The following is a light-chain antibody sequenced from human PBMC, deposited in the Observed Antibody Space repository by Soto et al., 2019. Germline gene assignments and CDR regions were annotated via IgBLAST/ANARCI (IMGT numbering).Light chain of an antibody. CDR3: SSYAGSNSVV. CDR2: DVS. Sequence: SALTQPRSVSGSPGQSVTISCTGTSSDVGGYNYVSWYQQHPGKAPKLMIYDVSTRPSGVPDRFSGSKSGNTASLTISGLQAEDEADYYCSSYAGSNSVVFGGGTQLTVL. J-gene: IGLJ2*01. V-gene: IGLV2-11*01. CDR1: SSDVGGYNY.